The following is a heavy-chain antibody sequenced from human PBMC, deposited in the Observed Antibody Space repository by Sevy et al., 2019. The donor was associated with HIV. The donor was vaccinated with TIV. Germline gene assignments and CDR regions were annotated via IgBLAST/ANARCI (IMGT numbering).Heavy chain of an antibody. CDR2: ISHTSESS. D-gene: IGHD3-3*01. V-gene: IGHV3-23*01. J-gene: IGHJ4*02. CDR3: AGRRVGDFWSGSVRGPWAGGPLFDY. CDR1: GFTLSSYG. Sequence: GGSLRLSCAASGFTLSSYGMSWVRHSPGKGLEWVSTISHTSESSNYADSVKGRFTISRDNSKNTLYLQMNSLRVEDTAVYYCAGRRVGDFWSGSVRGPWAGGPLFDYWGQGTLVTVSS.